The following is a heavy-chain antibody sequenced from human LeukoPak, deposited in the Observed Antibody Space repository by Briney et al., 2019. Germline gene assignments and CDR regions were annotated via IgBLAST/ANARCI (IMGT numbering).Heavy chain of an antibody. D-gene: IGHD3-10*01. Sequence: SGTLSLTCAVSGGSISSGNWWSWVRQPPGKGLERIGEIYHSGSTNYNSSLKSRVTISVDKSKNQFSLNLSSVTAADTAMYYCARHYYASGSAPLDYWGQGTLVTVSS. CDR2: IYHSGST. J-gene: IGHJ4*02. V-gene: IGHV4-4*02. CDR1: GGSISSGNW. CDR3: ARHYYASGSAPLDY.